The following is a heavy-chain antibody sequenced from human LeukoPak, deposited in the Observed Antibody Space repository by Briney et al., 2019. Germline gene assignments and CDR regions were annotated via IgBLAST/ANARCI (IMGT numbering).Heavy chain of an antibody. CDR2: MNPNSGNT. Sequence: ASVKVSCKASGYTFTSYDINWVRQATGQGLEWMGWMNPNSGNTGYAQKFQGRVTMTRNTSISTAYMELSSLRSEDTAVYYCARGYDFWSGYPPFYYYYGMDVWGQGTTDTVSS. CDR3: ARGYDFWSGYPPFYYYYGMDV. J-gene: IGHJ6*02. CDR1: GYTFTSYD. D-gene: IGHD3-3*01. V-gene: IGHV1-8*01.